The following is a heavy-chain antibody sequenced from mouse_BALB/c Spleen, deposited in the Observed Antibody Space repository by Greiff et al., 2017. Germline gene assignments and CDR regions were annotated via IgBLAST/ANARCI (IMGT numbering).Heavy chain of an antibody. J-gene: IGHJ1*01. CDR3: ARDRYYGSSGWYFDV. V-gene: IGHV5-6-3*01. Sequence: EVQLVESGGGLVQPGGSLKLSCAASGFTFSSYGMSWVRQTPDKRLELVATINSNGGSTYYPDSVKGRFTISRDNAKNTLYLQMSSLKSEDTAMYYCARDRYYGSSGWYFDVWGAGTTVTVSS. D-gene: IGHD1-1*01. CDR1: GFTFSSYG. CDR2: INSNGGST.